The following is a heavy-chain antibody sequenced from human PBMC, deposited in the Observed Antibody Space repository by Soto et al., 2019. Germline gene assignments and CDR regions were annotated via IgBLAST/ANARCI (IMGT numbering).Heavy chain of an antibody. D-gene: IGHD1-1*01. Sequence: AESLTISCKVSGYSFTSYWIVWVRQMPGKGLEWMGIIYPGDSDTRYSPSFQGQVTISVDKSINTAYLQWSSLKASDTAMYYCARHHNGFDYWGQGTMVTVSS. J-gene: IGHJ4*02. V-gene: IGHV5-51*01. CDR3: ARHHNGFDY. CDR1: GYSFTSYW. CDR2: IYPGDSDT.